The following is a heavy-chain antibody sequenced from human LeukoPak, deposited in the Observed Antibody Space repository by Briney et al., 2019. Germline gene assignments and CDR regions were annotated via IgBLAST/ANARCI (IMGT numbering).Heavy chain of an antibody. Sequence: GGSLRLSCAASGFSFSSYALHWVRQDPGTRLEWAAVISYDGSNKYYADSVKGRFTISRDNSKNTLYLQMNSLRAEDTAVYYCARDPGPHIAAADPYYYYYMDVWGKGTTVTVSS. CDR3: ARDPGPHIAAADPYYYYYMDV. J-gene: IGHJ6*03. CDR2: ISYDGSNK. V-gene: IGHV3-30-3*01. D-gene: IGHD6-13*01. CDR1: GFSFSSYA.